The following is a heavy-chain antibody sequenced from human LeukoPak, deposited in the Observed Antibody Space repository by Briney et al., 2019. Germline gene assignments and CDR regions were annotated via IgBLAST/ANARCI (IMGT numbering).Heavy chain of an antibody. V-gene: IGHV4-4*09. CDR2: IYTSGST. CDR3: ARGDTVSWYYYMDV. J-gene: IGHJ6*03. Sequence: SETLSLTCTVSGGSISSYYWSWIRQSAGKGLEGIGYIYTSGSTNYNPSLKSRVTISVATSKNQFSLKLSSVPAADTAVYYCARGDTVSWYYYMDVWGKGTTVTVSS. D-gene: IGHD4-17*01. CDR1: GGSISSYY.